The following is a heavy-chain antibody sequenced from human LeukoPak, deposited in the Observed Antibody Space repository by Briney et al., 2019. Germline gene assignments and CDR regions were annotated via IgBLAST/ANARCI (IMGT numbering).Heavy chain of an antibody. Sequence: SVKVSCKASGGTFSSYAISWVRQAPGQGLEWMGRIIPILGIANYAQKFQGRVTITADKSTSTAYMELGSLRPEDTAVYYCASSITMVRGVYNWFDPWGQGTLVTVSS. CDR1: GGTFSSYA. J-gene: IGHJ5*02. V-gene: IGHV1-69*04. CDR2: IIPILGIA. CDR3: ASSITMVRGVYNWFDP. D-gene: IGHD3-10*01.